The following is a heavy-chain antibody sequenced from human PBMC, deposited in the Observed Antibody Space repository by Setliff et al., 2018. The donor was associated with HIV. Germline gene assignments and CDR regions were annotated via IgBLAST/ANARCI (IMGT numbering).Heavy chain of an antibody. CDR2: ISYNEYT. Sequence: TLSLTCTVSGDPINSHYWSWIRQPPGEGLEWIGHISYNEYTNYNPSLKSRVTISLDTSKNQFSLKLSSVTAADTAVYYCARGRGSYWGQGTLVTVSS. V-gene: IGHV4-59*08. J-gene: IGHJ4*02. CDR1: GDPINSHY. D-gene: IGHD1-26*01. CDR3: ARGRGSY.